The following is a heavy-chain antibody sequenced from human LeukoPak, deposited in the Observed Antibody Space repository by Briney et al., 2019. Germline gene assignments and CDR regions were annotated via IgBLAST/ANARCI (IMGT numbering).Heavy chain of an antibody. D-gene: IGHD5-12*01. CDR1: GFTFSNFG. J-gene: IGHJ4*02. V-gene: IGHV3-33*01. Sequence: GGSLRLSCAASGFTFSNFGMHWVRQAPGKGLEWVAVIWNDGNKKYYADSVKARFTISRDNSKNTLYLQMNSLRAEDTAVYYCARPVDYNAGDYWGQGTLVTVSS. CDR3: ARPVDYNAGDY. CDR2: IWNDGNKK.